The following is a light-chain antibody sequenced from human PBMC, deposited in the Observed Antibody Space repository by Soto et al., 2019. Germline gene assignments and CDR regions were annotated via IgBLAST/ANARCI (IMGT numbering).Light chain of an antibody. CDR3: QQSYTTPPT. Sequence: DLQMTQSPSSLSASVGDRVTITCRASQSISSYLNWYQQKQGKAPKLLIYAASSLQSGVPSRFSGSGSGTDFTLTISSLLPEDFATYYGQQSYTTPPTCGQGTKVQI. V-gene: IGKV1-39*01. CDR2: AAS. J-gene: IGKJ1*01. CDR1: QSISSY.